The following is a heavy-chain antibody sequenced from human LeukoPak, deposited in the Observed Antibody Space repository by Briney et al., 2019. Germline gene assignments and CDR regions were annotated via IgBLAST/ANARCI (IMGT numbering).Heavy chain of an antibody. J-gene: IGHJ4*02. CDR1: GGTFSSYA. CDR2: IIPIFGTA. Sequence: ASVKVSCKASGGTFSSYAISWVRQAPGQGLEWMGGIIPIFGTASYAQKFQGRVTITTDESTSTAYMELSSLRSEDTAVYYCAREGEPYGGNSLQPGFDYWGQGTLVTVSS. CDR3: AREGEPYGGNSLQPGFDY. D-gene: IGHD4-23*01. V-gene: IGHV1-69*05.